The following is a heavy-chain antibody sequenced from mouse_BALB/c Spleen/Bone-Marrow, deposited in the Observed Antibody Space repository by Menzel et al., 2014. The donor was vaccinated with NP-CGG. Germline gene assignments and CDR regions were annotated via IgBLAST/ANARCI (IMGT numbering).Heavy chain of an antibody. J-gene: IGHJ2*01. CDR1: GFNIXDTY. D-gene: IGHD2-14*01. CDR3: ARYRLGTYFDY. V-gene: IGHV14-3*02. Sequence: EVQLQQSGAELVKPGASVKLSCTASGFNIXDTYIHWVKQRPEQGLEWIGRIDPANGNTKYDPKFQGKATITADTSSSTAYLYLSRLTSEDTAVYYCARYRLGTYFDYWGQSTTLTVSS. CDR2: IDPANGNT.